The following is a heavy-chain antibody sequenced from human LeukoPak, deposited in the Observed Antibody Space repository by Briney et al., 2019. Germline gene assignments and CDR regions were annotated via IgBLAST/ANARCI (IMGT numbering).Heavy chain of an antibody. CDR3: AKDPSP. Sequence: GGSLRLSCAASGFTFSSYGMPWVRQAPGKGLEWVAVISYDGSNKYYADSVKGRFTISRDNSKNTLYLQMNSLRAEDTAVYYCAKDPSPWGQGTLVTVSS. CDR2: ISYDGSNK. V-gene: IGHV3-30*18. CDR1: GFTFSSYG. J-gene: IGHJ5*02.